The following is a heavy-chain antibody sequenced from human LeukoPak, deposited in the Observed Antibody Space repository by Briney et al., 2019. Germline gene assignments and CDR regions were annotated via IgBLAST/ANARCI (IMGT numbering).Heavy chain of an antibody. CDR1: GGSISSYY. J-gene: IGHJ4*02. CDR2: IYYSGST. D-gene: IGHD3-9*01. V-gene: IGHV4-59*01. Sequence: SETLSLTCTVSGGSISSYYWSWIRQPPGKGLEWIGYIYYSGSTNYNPSLKSRVTISVDTSKNQFSLKLSSVTAADTAVYYCARVLRYFDWSGTWRYYFDYWGQGTLVTVSS. CDR3: ARVLRYFDWSGTWRYYFDY.